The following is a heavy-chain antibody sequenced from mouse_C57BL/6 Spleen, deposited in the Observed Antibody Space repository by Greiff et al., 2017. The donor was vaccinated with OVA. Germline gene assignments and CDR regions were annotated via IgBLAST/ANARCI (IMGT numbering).Heavy chain of an antibody. J-gene: IGHJ4*01. D-gene: IGHD1-1*01. CDR1: GFTFSDYG. CDR3: ARSYGPYAMDY. V-gene: IGHV5-17*01. Sequence: DVHLVESGGGLVKPGGSLKLSCAASGFTFSDYGMHWVRQAPEKGLEWVAYISSGSSTIYYADTVKGRFTISRDNAKNTLFLQMTSLRSEDTAMYYCARSYGPYAMDYWGQGTSVTVSS. CDR2: ISSGSSTI.